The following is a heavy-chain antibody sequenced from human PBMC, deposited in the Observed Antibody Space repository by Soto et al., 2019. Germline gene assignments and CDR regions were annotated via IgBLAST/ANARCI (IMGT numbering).Heavy chain of an antibody. CDR2: ISYDGNNE. CDR1: GFTLSSHT. CDR3: ARDQYSSGWYGVDY. D-gene: IGHD6-19*01. Sequence: QVQLVESGGGVVQPGRSLRLSCVASGFTLSSHTMHWVRQAPGKGLEWVALISYDGNNEHYADSVNGRFTTSRDNSKNTLYLQMSSLRTNDTAVYFCARDQYSSGWYGVDYWGHGTLVTVSS. V-gene: IGHV3-30-3*01. J-gene: IGHJ4*01.